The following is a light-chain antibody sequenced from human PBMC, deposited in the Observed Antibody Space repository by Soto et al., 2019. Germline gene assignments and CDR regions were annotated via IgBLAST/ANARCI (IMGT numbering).Light chain of an antibody. CDR3: QQSSSAPYT. V-gene: IGKV1-39*01. CDR1: QTISHY. CDR2: AAS. Sequence: DIQMTQSPSSLSASVGERVTITCRASQTISHYLNWYRQQPGRAPELLIYAASNLQSGVPSRFSGSGSGTEFPLTINSLHPEDFATYFCQQSSSAPYTFGLGTRLEI. J-gene: IGKJ2*01.